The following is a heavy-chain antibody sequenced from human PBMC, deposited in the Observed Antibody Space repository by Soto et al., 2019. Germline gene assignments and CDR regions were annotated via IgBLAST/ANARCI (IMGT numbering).Heavy chain of an antibody. CDR2: IYSGGST. D-gene: IGHD3-16*01. CDR3: ARGEPHHYFDY. V-gene: IGHV3-66*01. Sequence: EVQLVESGGGLVQPGGSLRLSCAASGFTVSTIYMNWVRQAPGKGLEWVSVIYSGGSTYYADSVKVRFTISRDNSKNTLFLQMNRLRAEDTAVYYCARGEPHHYFDYWGQGTLVTVSS. CDR1: GFTVSTIY. J-gene: IGHJ4*02.